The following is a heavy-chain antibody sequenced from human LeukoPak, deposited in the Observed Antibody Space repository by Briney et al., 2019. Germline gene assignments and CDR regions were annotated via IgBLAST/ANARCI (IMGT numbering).Heavy chain of an antibody. V-gene: IGHV3-30*18. D-gene: IGHD2-15*01. J-gene: IGHJ4*02. Sequence: PGGSLRLSCAASGFTFSHYAMHWVRQAPGKGLEWVAIISFDGTNKYYADSVKGRFTISRDNSKNTLYLQMNSLRAEDTAVYYCAKPDTETDIVVVVAAPPPFDYWGQGTLVTVSS. CDR2: ISFDGTNK. CDR3: AKPDTETDIVVVVAAPPPFDY. CDR1: GFTFSHYA.